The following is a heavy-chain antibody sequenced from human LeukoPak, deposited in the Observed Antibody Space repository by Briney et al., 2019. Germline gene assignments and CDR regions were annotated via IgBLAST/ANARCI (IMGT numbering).Heavy chain of an antibody. CDR3: ARAPQKCYDSSGYFPDY. CDR2: INPNSGGT. CDR1: GYTFTGYY. V-gene: IGHV1-2*02. J-gene: IGHJ4*02. Sequence: ASVKVSCKASGYTFTGYYMHWVRQAPGQGLEWMGWINPNSGGTNYAQKFQGRVTMTRDTSISTAYMELSRLRSDDTAVYYCARAPQKCYDSSGYFPDYWGQGTLVTVSS. D-gene: IGHD3-22*01.